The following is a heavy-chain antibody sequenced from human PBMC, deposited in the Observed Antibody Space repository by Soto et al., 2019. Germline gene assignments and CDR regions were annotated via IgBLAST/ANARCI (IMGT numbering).Heavy chain of an antibody. Sequence: ASVKVSCKASGYTFTSYAMHWVRQAPGQRLEWMGWINAGNGNTKYSQKFQGRVTITRDTSASTAYMELSSLRSEDTAVYYCARGGLAYCGGDCYSFDYWGQGTLVTVSS. D-gene: IGHD2-21*02. CDR3: ARGGLAYCGGDCYSFDY. V-gene: IGHV1-3*01. CDR1: GYTFTSYA. J-gene: IGHJ4*02. CDR2: INAGNGNT.